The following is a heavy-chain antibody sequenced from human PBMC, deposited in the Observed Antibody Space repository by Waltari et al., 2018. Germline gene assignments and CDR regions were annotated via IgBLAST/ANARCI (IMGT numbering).Heavy chain of an antibody. Sequence: QVQLQESGPGLVKPSQTLSLTCTVSGGSISSGNYYWSWIRHPAGKGLEWIGHIYTRGSTNYNPSLKRRVTISIDTSKNQLSLNLSSVTAADKAVYYCARDSRGTVRYFDYWGQGTLVTVSS. CDR1: GGSISSGNYY. D-gene: IGHD3-10*01. CDR3: ARDSRGTVRYFDY. CDR2: IYTRGST. V-gene: IGHV4-61*02. J-gene: IGHJ4*02.